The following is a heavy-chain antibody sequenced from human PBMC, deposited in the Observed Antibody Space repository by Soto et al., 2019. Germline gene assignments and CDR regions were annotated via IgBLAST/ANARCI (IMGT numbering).Heavy chain of an antibody. V-gene: IGHV4-34*01. D-gene: IGHD2-15*01. J-gene: IGHJ2*01. CDR1: GGSFSGFY. CDR2: INHSGST. CDR3: VSKLGSCTGGSCNWYFDL. Sequence: QVQLQQWGAGLLKPSETLSLTCAVYGGSFSGFYWSWIRQPPGKGLEWIGEINHSGSTNYNPSLKSRVTISADTSKNQFSLQLSSVTAADTAVYYCVSKLGSCTGGSCNWYFDLWGRGTRSLSPQ.